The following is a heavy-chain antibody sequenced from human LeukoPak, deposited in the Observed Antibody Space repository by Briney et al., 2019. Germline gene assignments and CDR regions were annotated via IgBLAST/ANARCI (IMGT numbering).Heavy chain of an antibody. Sequence: ASVKVSCKASGYTFTSYAISWVRQAPGQGLEWMGGIIPIFGTANYAQKFQGRVTITADESTSTAYMELSSLRSEDTAVYYCARDKYSGSYYPPSSFDYWGQGTLVTVSS. V-gene: IGHV1-69*13. CDR1: GYTFTSYA. D-gene: IGHD1-26*01. J-gene: IGHJ4*02. CDR2: IIPIFGTA. CDR3: ARDKYSGSYYPPSSFDY.